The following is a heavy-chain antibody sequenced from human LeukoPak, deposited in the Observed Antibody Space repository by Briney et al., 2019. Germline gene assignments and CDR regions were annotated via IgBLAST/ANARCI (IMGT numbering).Heavy chain of an antibody. Sequence: ASVKVSCKASGYIFSNYGISWVRQAPGQGLEWMGWISAHNGNTNYAQKFQGRVSMTTDTSTTTAHMELRTLRSDDTAVYYCVRDRYWVAGTGWFDAWGREPWSPSPQ. J-gene: IGHJ5*02. V-gene: IGHV1-18*01. D-gene: IGHD6-13*01. CDR3: VRDRYWVAGTGWFDA. CDR1: GYIFSNYG. CDR2: ISAHNGNT.